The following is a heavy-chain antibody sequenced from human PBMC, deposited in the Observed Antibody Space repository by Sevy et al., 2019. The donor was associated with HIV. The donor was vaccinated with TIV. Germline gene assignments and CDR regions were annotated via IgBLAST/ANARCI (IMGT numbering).Heavy chain of an antibody. Sequence: SETLSLTCAVSGYSISSGYYWGWIRQPPGKGLEWIGSIYHGGSTYYNPSLKGRVTISVDTSKNQFSLKLSSVTAADTAVYYCARARYYDSSAYYYFDYWGQGTLVTVSS. CDR2: IYHGGST. CDR1: GYSISSGYY. J-gene: IGHJ4*02. CDR3: ARARYYDSSAYYYFDY. V-gene: IGHV4-38-2*01. D-gene: IGHD3-22*01.